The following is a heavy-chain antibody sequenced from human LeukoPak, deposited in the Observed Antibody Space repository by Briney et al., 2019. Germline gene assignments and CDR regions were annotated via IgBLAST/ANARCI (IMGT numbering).Heavy chain of an antibody. CDR2: ISGSGGST. V-gene: IGHV3-23*01. Sequence: TGGSLRLSCAASGFTFSGYAMSWVRQAPGKGLEWVSAISGSGGSTYYADSVKGRFTISRDNSKNTLYLQMNSLRAEDTAVYYCAKWSRFDWAGSYYFDYWGQGTLVTVSS. D-gene: IGHD3-9*01. J-gene: IGHJ4*02. CDR3: AKWSRFDWAGSYYFDY. CDR1: GFTFSGYA.